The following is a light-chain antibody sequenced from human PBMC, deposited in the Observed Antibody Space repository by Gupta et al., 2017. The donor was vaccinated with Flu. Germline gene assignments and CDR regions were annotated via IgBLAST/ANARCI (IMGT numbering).Light chain of an antibody. CDR1: NSDISNFDW. CDR3: SSYTTSDTYV. Sequence: QSALTQPASVSGSPGQSITISCTRINSDISNFDWVSWYQHHPGNAPKLVIYDVLNRPSGVSHRFSGSKSGDTASLTISGLQAEDEADYYCSSYTTSDTYVFGTATKVTVL. J-gene: IGLJ1*01. V-gene: IGLV2-14*03. CDR2: DVL.